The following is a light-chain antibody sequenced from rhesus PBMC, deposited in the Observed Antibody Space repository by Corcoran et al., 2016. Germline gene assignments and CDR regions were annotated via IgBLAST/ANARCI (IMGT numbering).Light chain of an antibody. V-gene: IGKV1-38*01. CDR1: QDISSY. CDR3: QQRNSYPLT. CDR2: DAS. Sequence: DIQLTQSPSSLSASVGDRITITCRASQDISSYLAWYQQKSGKAPKLLIYDASNLQSGVPSRFRGSGSGTKFTLTISSLQPEDFATYYCQQRNSYPLTFGGGTKVEIK. J-gene: IGKJ4*01.